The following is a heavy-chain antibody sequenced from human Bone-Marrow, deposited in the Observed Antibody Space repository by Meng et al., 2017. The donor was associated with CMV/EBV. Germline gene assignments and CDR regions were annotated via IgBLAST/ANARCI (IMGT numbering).Heavy chain of an antibody. D-gene: IGHD3-3*01. CDR3: ARQIYDTSGEGWFDP. Sequence: SETLSLTCTVSGGSISSYYWSWIRQPPGKGLEWIGYIYYSGSTNYNPSLKSRVTISVDTSKNQFSLKLSSVTAADTAVYYCARQIYDTSGEGWFDPWGQGTLVTVSS. CDR1: GGSISSYY. V-gene: IGHV4-59*01. J-gene: IGHJ5*02. CDR2: IYYSGST.